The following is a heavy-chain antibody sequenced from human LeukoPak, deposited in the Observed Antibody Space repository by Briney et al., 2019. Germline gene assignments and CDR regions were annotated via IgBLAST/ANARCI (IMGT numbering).Heavy chain of an antibody. J-gene: IGHJ4*02. D-gene: IGHD6-13*01. V-gene: IGHV3-23*01. CDR2: ISGVGYST. CDR3: TTAQIYDGTWYGRDY. CDR1: GFTFNNYA. Sequence: GGSLRLSCAASGFTFNNYAMSWVRQAPGRGLEWVSAISGVGYSTYYADSVKGRFTISRDNSKNMVYLQMNSLRAEDTAVYYCTTAQIYDGTWYGRDYWGQGTLVTVSS.